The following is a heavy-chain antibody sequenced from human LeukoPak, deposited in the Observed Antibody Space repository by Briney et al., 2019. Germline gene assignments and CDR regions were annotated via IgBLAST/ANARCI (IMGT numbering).Heavy chain of an antibody. D-gene: IGHD2-2*01. CDR1: VGTFSSYA. V-gene: IGHV1-69*01. Sequence: SVNVSCKSSVGTFSSYAISWVRQAPGQGLEGMGGIIPIFGTANYAHKFQGRVTITADESTSTAYMELSSLRSEDTAVYYCARGRELPDIVVVPAALPTGDYYYGMDVWGQGTTVTVSS. CDR3: ARGRELPDIVVVPAALPTGDYYYGMDV. CDR2: IIPIFGTA. J-gene: IGHJ6*02.